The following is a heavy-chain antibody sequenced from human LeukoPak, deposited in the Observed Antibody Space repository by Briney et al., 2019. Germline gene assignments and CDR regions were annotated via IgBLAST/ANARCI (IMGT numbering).Heavy chain of an antibody. CDR2: IIPIFGTA. D-gene: IGHD4-17*01. V-gene: IGHV1-69*13. CDR1: GGTFSSYA. J-gene: IGHJ3*02. CDR3: ARSPYGDYGVAAFDI. Sequence: ASVKVSCKASGGTFSSYAISWVRQAPGQGLEWMGGIIPIFGTANYAQKFQGRVTITADESTSTAYMELSGLRSEDTAVYYCARSPYGDYGVAAFDIWGQGTMVTVSS.